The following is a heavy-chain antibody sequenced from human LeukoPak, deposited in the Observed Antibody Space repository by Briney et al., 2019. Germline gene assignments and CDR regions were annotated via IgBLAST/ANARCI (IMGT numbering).Heavy chain of an antibody. V-gene: IGHV3-53*01. CDR2: IYSGGST. CDR3: ARVRETYYYGSGSYYFDY. D-gene: IGHD3-10*01. CDR1: GFTVSSNY. Sequence: GGSLRLSCAASGFTVSSNYMSWVRQAPGKGLEWVSVIYSGGSTYYADSVKGRFTISRDKSKNTLYLQMHSLRAEDTAVYYCARVRETYYYGSGSYYFDYWGQGTLVTVSS. J-gene: IGHJ4*02.